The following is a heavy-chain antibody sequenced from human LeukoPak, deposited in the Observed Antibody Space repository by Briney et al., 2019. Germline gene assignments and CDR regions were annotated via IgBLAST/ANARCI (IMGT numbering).Heavy chain of an antibody. CDR2: INHSGST. CDR1: GGSFSGYY. Sequence: SETLSLTCAVYGGSFSGYYWSWIRQPPGKGLEWIGEINHSGSTNYNPSLKSRVTISVDTSKNQFSLKLSSVTAADTAVYYCARGLDYGGGFDPWGQGTLVTVSS. CDR3: ARGLDYGGGFDP. J-gene: IGHJ5*02. V-gene: IGHV4-34*01. D-gene: IGHD4-23*01.